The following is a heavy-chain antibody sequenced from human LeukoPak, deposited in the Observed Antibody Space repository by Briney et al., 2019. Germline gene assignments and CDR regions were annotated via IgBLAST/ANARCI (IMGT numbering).Heavy chain of an antibody. CDR3: VQKGYYGMDV. Sequence: SETLSLTCAVYGGSFSGYYWSWIRQPPGKGLEWIGYIYYSGSTNYNPSLKSRVTISVDTSKNQFSLKLSSVTAADTAVYYCVQKGYYGMDVWGQGTTVTVSS. CDR2: IYYSGST. V-gene: IGHV4-59*08. CDR1: GGSFSGYY. J-gene: IGHJ6*02.